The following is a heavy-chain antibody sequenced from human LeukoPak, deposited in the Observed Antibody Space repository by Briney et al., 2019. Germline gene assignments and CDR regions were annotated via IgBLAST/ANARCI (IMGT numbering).Heavy chain of an antibody. CDR1: GGSFSGYY. CDR3: ARALPGDYPQLNFDY. V-gene: IGHV4-34*01. CDR2: INHSGST. J-gene: IGHJ4*02. Sequence: SETLSLTCAVYGGSFSGYYWSWIRQPPGKGLEWIGEINHSGSTNYNPSLKSRVTISVDTSKNQFSLKLSSVTAADAVVYYCARALPGDYPQLNFDYWGQGTLVTVSS. D-gene: IGHD2-2*01.